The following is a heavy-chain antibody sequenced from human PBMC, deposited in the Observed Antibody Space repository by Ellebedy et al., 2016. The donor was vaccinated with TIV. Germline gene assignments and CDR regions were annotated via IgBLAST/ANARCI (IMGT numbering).Heavy chain of an antibody. V-gene: IGHV3-7*01. J-gene: IGHJ3*02. CDR3: ATDGSYGDYRSPTHAFVM. D-gene: IGHD4-17*01. Sequence: GESLKISCGASGFSFRSYWMTWVRQAPGKGLEWVANINQDGSEQYYLDSVQGRFTISRDNAKNSLNLQMNSVRAEDAAVYFCATDGSYGDYRSPTHAFVMWGQGTMVIVSS. CDR2: INQDGSEQ. CDR1: GFSFRSYW.